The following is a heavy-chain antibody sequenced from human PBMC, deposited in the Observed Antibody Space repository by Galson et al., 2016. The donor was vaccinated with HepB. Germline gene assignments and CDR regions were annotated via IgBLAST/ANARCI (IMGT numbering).Heavy chain of an antibody. CDR3: ARANRGLYYYGLDV. CDR2: IYSSGST. D-gene: IGHD3-10*01. J-gene: IGHJ6*02. CDR1: GGSISSYY. V-gene: IGHV4-59*01. Sequence: SETLSLTCTVSGGSISSYYWSWIRQPPGKGLEWIGYIYSSGSTNNNPSLKSRVTISIDTSNNQFSLKLSSVTAADTAVYYCARANRGLYYYGLDVWGQGTTVTVSS.